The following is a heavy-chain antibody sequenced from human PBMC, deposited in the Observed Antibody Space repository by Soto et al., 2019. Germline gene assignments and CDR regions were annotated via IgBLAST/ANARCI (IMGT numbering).Heavy chain of an antibody. D-gene: IGHD2-2*01. V-gene: IGHV3-30*03. J-gene: IGHJ4*02. Sequence: QVQLVESGGGVVQPGRSLRLSCAASGFTFSSYGMHWVRQAPGKGLEWVAVISYDGSNKYYADSVKGRFTISRDNSKNTLYLQMNRLRAEDTAVYYCAARRIVVVRDYWGQGTLVTGSS. CDR2: ISYDGSNK. CDR3: AARRIVVVRDY. CDR1: GFTFSSYG.